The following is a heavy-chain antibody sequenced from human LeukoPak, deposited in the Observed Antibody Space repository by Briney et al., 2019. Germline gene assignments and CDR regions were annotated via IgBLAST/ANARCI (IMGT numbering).Heavy chain of an antibody. CDR3: ARGRWYLDN. V-gene: IGHV3-30-3*01. J-gene: IGHJ4*02. CDR1: GFTFSSYA. CDR2: ISYDGSNK. Sequence: GGSLRLSCAASGFTFSSYAMHWVRQAPGKGLEWVAVISYDGSNKYYADSVKGRFTISRDNAKNSLYLQMNSLRAEDTAVYYCARGRWYLDNWGQGTLVTVSS. D-gene: IGHD4-23*01.